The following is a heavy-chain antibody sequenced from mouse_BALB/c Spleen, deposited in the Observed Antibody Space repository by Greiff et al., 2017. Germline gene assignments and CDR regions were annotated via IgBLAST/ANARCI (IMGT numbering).Heavy chain of an antibody. D-gene: IGHD1-1*01. CDR2: ISSGSSTI. CDR1: GFTFSSIG. V-gene: IGHV5-17*02. CDR3: ARRDYYGSSYWFAY. J-gene: IGHJ3*01. Sequence: EVQGVESGGGLVKPGGSRKLSCAASGFTFSSIGMHWVRQAPEKGLEWVAYISSGSSTIYYADTVKGRFTISRDNPKNTLFLQMTSLRSEDTAMYYCARRDYYGSSYWFAYWGQGTLVTVSA.